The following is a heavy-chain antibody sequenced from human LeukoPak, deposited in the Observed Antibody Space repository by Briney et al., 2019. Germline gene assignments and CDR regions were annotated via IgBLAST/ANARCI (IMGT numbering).Heavy chain of an antibody. CDR3: ARDRPYYYGMDV. Sequence: SETLSLTCTVSGGSISSGGYYWSWIRQHPGKGLEWIGYIYYSGSTYYNPSLKSRVTISVDTSKSQFSLKLSSVTAADTAVYYCARDRPYYYGMDVWGQGTTVTVSS. D-gene: IGHD6-6*01. V-gene: IGHV4-31*03. CDR2: IYYSGST. CDR1: GGSISSGGYY. J-gene: IGHJ6*02.